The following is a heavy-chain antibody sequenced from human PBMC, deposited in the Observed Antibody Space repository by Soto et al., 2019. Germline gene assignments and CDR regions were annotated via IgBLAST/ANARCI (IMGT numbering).Heavy chain of an antibody. CDR2: INPSGSST. J-gene: IGHJ6*02. D-gene: IGHD3-22*01. CDR1: GYTITSYY. Sequence: ASVMISCKASGYTITSYYMDWVRQAPGQGLEWMGIINPSGSSTSYAQKFQGRVTMTRDTSTSTVYMELSSLRSEDTAVYYCASSPLPTYYYDSSGYSANYYYYYGMDVWGQGTTVTVSS. CDR3: ASSPLPTYYYDSSGYSANYYYYYGMDV. V-gene: IGHV1-46*01.